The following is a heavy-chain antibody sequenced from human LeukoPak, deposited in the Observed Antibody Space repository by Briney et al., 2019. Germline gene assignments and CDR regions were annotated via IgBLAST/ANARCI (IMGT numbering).Heavy chain of an antibody. CDR3: ARAKAAAGFDY. J-gene: IGHJ4*02. D-gene: IGHD6-13*01. CDR1: GYSFTTYY. V-gene: IGHV1-46*01. Sequence: ASVTVSCKASGYSFTTYYMHWVRQAPGQGLEWMGIIKPSGGFTSNAQKFQGRVTMTRDTSTSTVYMELSSLRSEDTAVYYCARAKAAAGFDYWGQGTLVTVSS. CDR2: IKPSGGFT.